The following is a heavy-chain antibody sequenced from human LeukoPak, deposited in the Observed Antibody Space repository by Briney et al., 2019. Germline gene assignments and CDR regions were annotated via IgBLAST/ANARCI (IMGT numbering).Heavy chain of an antibody. CDR2: ISFDGSKK. CDR1: GFSFNTYS. CDR3: ARGPRVGAAGFVSYHYIDV. V-gene: IGHV3-30*04. Sequence: PGGSLRLSCTTSGFSFNTYSMSWVRPAPGKGLEWVTVISFDGSKKNYADSVKGRFTISRDNSKNTLYLQMNSLRAEDTALYYCARGPRVGAAGFVSYHYIDVWGKGTTVTVSS. D-gene: IGHD1-26*01. J-gene: IGHJ6*03.